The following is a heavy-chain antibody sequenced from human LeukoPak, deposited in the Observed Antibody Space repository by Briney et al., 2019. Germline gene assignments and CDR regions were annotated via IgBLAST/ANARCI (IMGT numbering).Heavy chain of an antibody. Sequence: SETLSLTCAVYGASFSGYYWSWIRQPPGKGLEWIGEINHNGSTNYDPSLKSRVTISVDTSKNQFSLKMSSVPAADTAVYYCAKARGRGQVDPGTSGYINYWGQGTLVSVSS. J-gene: IGHJ4*02. CDR3: AKARGRGQVDPGTSGYINY. CDR1: GASFSGYY. CDR2: INHNGST. D-gene: IGHD3-22*01. V-gene: IGHV4-34*01.